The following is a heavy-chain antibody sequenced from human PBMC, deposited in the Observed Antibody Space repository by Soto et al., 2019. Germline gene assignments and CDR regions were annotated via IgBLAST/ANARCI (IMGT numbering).Heavy chain of an antibody. J-gene: IGHJ6*01. Sequence: EVQLVESGGGLVQPGGSLRLSCAASGFTFSDHYMDWVRQAQGKGLGWVARSRNRVNRHTTEYAASVKGRFTISRDESKSSLYLQMNSLKIEATAVYYCTRGRVGGAPSYTVHGRDFWGQGTTVTVSS. V-gene: IGHV3-72*01. CDR3: TRGRVGGAPSYTVHGRDF. CDR1: GFTFSDHY. CDR2: SRNRVNRHTT. D-gene: IGHD1-26*01.